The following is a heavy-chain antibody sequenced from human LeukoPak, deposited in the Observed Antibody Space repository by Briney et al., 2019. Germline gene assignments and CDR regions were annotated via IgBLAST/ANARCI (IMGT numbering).Heavy chain of an antibody. CDR3: ARDRQWGWPPRGSGAFDI. J-gene: IGHJ3*02. D-gene: IGHD2-15*01. CDR1: GFTFSSYS. V-gene: IGHV3-48*02. Sequence: PGGSLRLSCAASGFTFSSYSMNWVRQAPGKGLEWVSYISSSSSNVYYGDSVKGRFTISRDNAKNSLYLQTNSLTDEDTAVYYCARDRQWGWPPRGSGAFDIWGQGTMVTVSS. CDR2: ISSSSSNV.